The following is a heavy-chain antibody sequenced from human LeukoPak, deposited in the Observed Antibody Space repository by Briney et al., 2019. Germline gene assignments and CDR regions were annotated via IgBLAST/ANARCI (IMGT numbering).Heavy chain of an antibody. Sequence: GGALRLSCAASRFTFSSYDMHWVRQATGKGLEWDPPIGSAGDTYYPGSVKGRFTMSRENAKSSLYLQMSSLRAGDTAVYYCARVGLKGGDGMDVWGQGTTVTVSS. D-gene: IGHD1-26*01. V-gene: IGHV3-13*01. CDR1: RFTFSSYD. CDR2: IGSAGDT. CDR3: ARVGLKGGDGMDV. J-gene: IGHJ6*02.